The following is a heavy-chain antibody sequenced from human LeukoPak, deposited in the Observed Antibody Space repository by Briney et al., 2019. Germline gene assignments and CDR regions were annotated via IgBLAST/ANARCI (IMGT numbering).Heavy chain of an antibody. CDR2: ISSSSSYI. J-gene: IGHJ4*02. CDR3: TTEGVAGPTKFEY. Sequence: PGGSLRLSCAASGFTFSDYYMSWIRQAPGKGLEWVSYISSSSSYIKYADSVKGRFTISRDNAKNSLYLQMNSLRAEDTAVYFCTTEGVAGPTKFEYWGQGTLVTGSS. D-gene: IGHD6-19*01. CDR1: GFTFSDYY. V-gene: IGHV3-11*03.